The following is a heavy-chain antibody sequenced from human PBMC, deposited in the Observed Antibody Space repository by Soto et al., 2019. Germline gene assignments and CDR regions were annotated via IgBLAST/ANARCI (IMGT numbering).Heavy chain of an antibody. Sequence: PSETLSLTCTVSGGSFKSGSYSWSWIRRPPGKGLEWIGYVYHTGRTSYNPPLKSRASISMDTSKNQFSLNLDSVTAADTAVYFCARDFAYFDSWGQGTLVTVSS. CDR2: VYHTGRT. CDR3: ARDFAYFDS. J-gene: IGHJ4*02. V-gene: IGHV4-61*01. CDR1: GGSFKSGSYS. D-gene: IGHD3-3*01.